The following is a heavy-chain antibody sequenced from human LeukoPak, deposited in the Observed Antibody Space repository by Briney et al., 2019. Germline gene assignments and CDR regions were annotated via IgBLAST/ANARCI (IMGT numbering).Heavy chain of an antibody. J-gene: IGHJ6*02. CDR3: AGTVTTPYYYYGMDV. V-gene: IGHV3-53*01. CDR1: GFTVSSNY. CDR2: IYSGGST. Sequence: GESLKISCAASGFTVSSNYMSWVRQAPGKGLEWVSVIYSGGSTYYADSVKGRFTISRDNSENTLYLQMNSLRAEDTAVYYCAGTVTTPYYYYGMDVWGQGTTVTVSS. D-gene: IGHD4-17*01.